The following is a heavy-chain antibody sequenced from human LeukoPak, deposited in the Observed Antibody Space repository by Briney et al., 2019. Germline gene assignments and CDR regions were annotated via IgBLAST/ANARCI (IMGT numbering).Heavy chain of an antibody. CDR1: GYTFSGYY. J-gene: IGHJ4*02. D-gene: IGHD3-22*01. Sequence: GASVKVSCKASGYTFSGYYMHWVRQAPGQGLEWMGWINPNSGDTNSAQRFRGKVTMTRDTSISTAYMELSRLRSDDTAVYYCASSPYYYDSSGNYYYFEYWGQGTLVTVSS. V-gene: IGHV1-2*02. CDR2: INPNSGDT. CDR3: ASSPYYYDSSGNYYYFEY.